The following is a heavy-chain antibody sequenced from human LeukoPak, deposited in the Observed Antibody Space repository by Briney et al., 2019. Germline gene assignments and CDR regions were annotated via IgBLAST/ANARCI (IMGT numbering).Heavy chain of an antibody. J-gene: IGHJ3*02. D-gene: IGHD4-17*01. CDR2: IYSSGTT. CDR3: ARSDYGDYFAFDI. V-gene: IGHV4-59*12. Sequence: SETLSLTCTVSGGSISGYYWSWIRQPPGKGLEWIGYIYSSGTTNYNPSLKSQITISLDTSKNQFSLKLSSVTAADTAVYYCARSDYGDYFAFDIWGQGTMVTVSS. CDR1: GGSISGYY.